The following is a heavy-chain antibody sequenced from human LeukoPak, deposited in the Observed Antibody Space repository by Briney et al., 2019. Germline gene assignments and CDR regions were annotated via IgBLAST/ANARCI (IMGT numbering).Heavy chain of an antibody. CDR1: GFTFSSYS. CDR3: ARDHYRAVTASDY. CDR2: ISTSSSYK. Sequence: GGSLRLSCAASGFTFSSYSMNWVRQAPGKGLEWVSSISTSSSYKRYADSVKGRFTISRDNAKNSLYLQMNSLRAEDTALYYCARDHYRAVTASDYWGQGTLVTVSS. D-gene: IGHD4-11*01. J-gene: IGHJ4*02. V-gene: IGHV3-21*04.